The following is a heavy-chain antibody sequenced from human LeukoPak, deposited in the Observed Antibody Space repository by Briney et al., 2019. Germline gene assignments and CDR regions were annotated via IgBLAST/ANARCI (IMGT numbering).Heavy chain of an antibody. D-gene: IGHD3-22*01. Sequence: GGSLRLSCAASGFTFSSYWMSWVRQDPGKGLEWVANIKQDGSEKYYVDSVKGRFTISRDNAKNSLYLQMNSLRAEDTAVYYCARGFPYRYYYDSSGYQYDAFDIWGQGTMVTVSS. J-gene: IGHJ3*02. V-gene: IGHV3-7*01. CDR1: GFTFSSYW. CDR2: IKQDGSEK. CDR3: ARGFPYRYYYDSSGYQYDAFDI.